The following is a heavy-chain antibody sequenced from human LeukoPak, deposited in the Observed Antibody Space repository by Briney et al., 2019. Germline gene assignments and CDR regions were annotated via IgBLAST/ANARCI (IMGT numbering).Heavy chain of an antibody. D-gene: IGHD6-13*01. CDR1: GGSTSSYY. CDR2: IYYSGST. J-gene: IGHJ4*02. Sequence: SETLSLTCTVSGGSTSSYYWSWIRQPPGKGLEWIGYIYYSGSTNYNPSLKSRATISVDTSKNQFSLKLSSVTAADTAVYYCARRPGYSSSWYIDWGQGTLVTVSS. V-gene: IGHV4-59*08. CDR3: ARRPGYSSSWYID.